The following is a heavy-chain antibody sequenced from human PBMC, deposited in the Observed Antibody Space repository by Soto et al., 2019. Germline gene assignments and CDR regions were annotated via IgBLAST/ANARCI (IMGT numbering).Heavy chain of an antibody. CDR2: VYYSGCA. CDR1: GGSVSSYY. CDR3: ARTNWNANWFDP. D-gene: IGHD1-20*01. Sequence: QVQLQESGPGLVKPSETLSLTCTVSGGSVSSYYWNWIRQPPGKGLEWIGYVYYSGCATYNPSLKSRVTISVDTAKDQFSLKLRSVTAADTAVYYCARTNWNANWFDPWGQGTLVTVSS. V-gene: IGHV4-59*02. J-gene: IGHJ5*02.